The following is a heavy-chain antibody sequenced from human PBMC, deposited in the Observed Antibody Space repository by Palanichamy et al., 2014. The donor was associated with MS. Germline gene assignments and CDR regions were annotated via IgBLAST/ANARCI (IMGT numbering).Heavy chain of an antibody. J-gene: IGHJ4*02. D-gene: IGHD6-13*01. V-gene: IGHV4-59*12. CDR1: GGSISSYY. Sequence: QLQESGPGLVKPSETLSLTCTVSGGSISSYYWSWIRQPPGKGLEWIGYIYYSGTTNYNPSLKSRVTISVDTSKNHFSLKLSSVTAADTAVYYCARRGYSAAVDYWGQGTLVTVSS. CDR3: ARRGYSAAVDY. CDR2: IYYSGTT.